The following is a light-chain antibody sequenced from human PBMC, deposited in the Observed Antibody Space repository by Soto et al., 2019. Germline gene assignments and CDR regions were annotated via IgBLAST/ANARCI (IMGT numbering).Light chain of an antibody. CDR1: QRVHNDY. V-gene: IGKV3-20*01. J-gene: IGKJ1*01. CDR2: GPS. Sequence: EIVLTQSPGTLSLSPGERAALSCTASQRVHNDYEAWYRQKPGQAPSLLLYGPSSRAAGIPDRFTGGVSGTDFTLFTLTISRLEPEDFAVYYCQQYGNSPWTFGQGTKV. CDR3: QQYGNSPWT.